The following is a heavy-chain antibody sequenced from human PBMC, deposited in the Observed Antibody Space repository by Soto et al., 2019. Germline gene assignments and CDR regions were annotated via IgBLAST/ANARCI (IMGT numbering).Heavy chain of an antibody. D-gene: IGHD6-13*01. CDR3: VRRHVSATGIDWFDH. Sequence: GASVKVSCKASGYTFTSYGIHWVRQAPGQRLEWMGWINAANGDTKYSPKFQGRVTITRDTSASTAYMELSRLRSEDTAVYYCVRRHVSATGIDWFDHWGQGTLVTVSS. CDR2: INAANGDT. V-gene: IGHV1-3*01. J-gene: IGHJ5*02. CDR1: GYTFTSYG.